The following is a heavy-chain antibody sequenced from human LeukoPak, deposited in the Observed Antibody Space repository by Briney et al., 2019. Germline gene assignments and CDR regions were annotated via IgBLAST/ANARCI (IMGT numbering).Heavy chain of an antibody. CDR2: TYYRSKWNS. D-gene: IGHD1-26*01. J-gene: IGHJ5*02. V-gene: IGHV6-1*01. CDR1: GDSVSSNSAS. Sequence: SQTLSLTCAISGDSVSSNSASWNWIRQSPSRGLECLGRTYYRSKWNSDYAESVKSRITINPHTSKNQFSLHLNSVTPEDTAVYYCARDPDSSYEWGPFDPWGQGILVTVSS. CDR3: ARDPDSSYEWGPFDP.